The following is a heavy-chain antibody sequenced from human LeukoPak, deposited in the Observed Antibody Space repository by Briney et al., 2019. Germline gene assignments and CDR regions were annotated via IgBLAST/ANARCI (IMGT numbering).Heavy chain of an antibody. CDR3: AKDRWQQPTPGDYLDY. CDR2: ISSSSRYI. CDR1: GFTFNGYS. V-gene: IGHV3-21*04. D-gene: IGHD5-24*01. Sequence: GGSLRLSCAGSGFTFNGYSMNWVRQAPGKGLEWVSSISSSSRYIYYADSLKGRFTISRDNSNNTLYLQMNSLRAEDTAVYYCAKDRWQQPTPGDYLDYWGQGTLVTVSS. J-gene: IGHJ4*02.